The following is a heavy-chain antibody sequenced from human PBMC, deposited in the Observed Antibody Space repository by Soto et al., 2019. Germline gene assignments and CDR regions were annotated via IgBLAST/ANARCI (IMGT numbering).Heavy chain of an antibody. D-gene: IGHD1-26*01. CDR3: AGTRSGSYYYYYGMDV. CDR2: ISAYNGNT. CDR1: GYTFTSYG. V-gene: IGHV1-18*01. J-gene: IGHJ6*02. Sequence: QVQLVQSGAEVKKPGASVKVSCKASGYTFTSYGISWVRQAPGQGLEWMGWISAYNGNTNYAQKLQGRVTMTTDTSTSTAYMELRSLRSDDTAVYYCAGTRSGSYYYYYGMDVWGQGTTVTVSS.